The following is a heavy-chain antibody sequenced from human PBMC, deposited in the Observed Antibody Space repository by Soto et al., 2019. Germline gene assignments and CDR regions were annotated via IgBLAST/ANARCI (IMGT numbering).Heavy chain of an antibody. CDR1: GFTFKNHA. V-gene: IGHV3-30*18. Sequence: QGQLVESGGDAVQPGRSLRLSCVGSGFTFKNHAMHWVRLAPGQGLEWVAYISYDGSNKAYGDSVQGRFTISRDNSKNTVILQMNSLRVEDTGVFHCAKEGRSYDDFWSGSIGSFDTWGRGTTVTVSS. D-gene: IGHD3-3*01. CDR3: AKEGRSYDDFWSGSIGSFDT. CDR2: ISYDGSNK. J-gene: IGHJ3*02.